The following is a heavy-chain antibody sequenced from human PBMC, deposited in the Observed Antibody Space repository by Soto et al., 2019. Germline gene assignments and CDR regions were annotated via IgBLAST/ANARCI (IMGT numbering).Heavy chain of an antibody. CDR2: IVVGSGNT. V-gene: IGHV1-58*01. CDR1: GFTFTSSA. CDR3: AATGVVVAATGLFYYGMDV. J-gene: IGHJ6*02. D-gene: IGHD2-15*01. Sequence: GASVKASCKASGFTFTSSAVQCVRQARGQRLEWIGWIVVGSGNTNYAQKFQERVTITRDMSTSTAYMELSSLRSEDTAVYYCAATGVVVAATGLFYYGMDVWGQGTTVTVSS.